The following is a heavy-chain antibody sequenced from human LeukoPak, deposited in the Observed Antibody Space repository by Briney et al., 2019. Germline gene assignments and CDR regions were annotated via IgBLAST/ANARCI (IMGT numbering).Heavy chain of an antibody. CDR3: AKDQTPYY. CDR1: GFTFDDYG. J-gene: IGHJ4*02. CDR2: INWNGGST. Sequence: GGSLRLSCAASGFTFDDYGMSWVRQAPGKGLEWVSGINWNGGSTGYADSVTGRFTISRDNSKNTLHLQMNSLRAEDTAVYYCAKDQTPYYWGQGTLVTVSS. V-gene: IGHV3-20*04.